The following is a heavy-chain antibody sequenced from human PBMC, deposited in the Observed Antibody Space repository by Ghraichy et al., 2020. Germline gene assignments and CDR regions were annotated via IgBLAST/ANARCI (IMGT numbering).Heavy chain of an antibody. CDR1: GFTFSSYA. V-gene: IGHV3-23*01. D-gene: IGHD3-3*01. CDR3: AKITNFGVVNIQLGSFDY. Sequence: GGSLRLSCAASGFTFSSYAMSWVRQAPGKGLEWVSAISGSGGSTYYADSVKGRFTISRDNSKNTLYLQMNSLRAEDTAVYYCAKITNFGVVNIQLGSFDYGGQGSPVTFPS. CDR2: ISGSGGST. J-gene: IGHJ4*02.